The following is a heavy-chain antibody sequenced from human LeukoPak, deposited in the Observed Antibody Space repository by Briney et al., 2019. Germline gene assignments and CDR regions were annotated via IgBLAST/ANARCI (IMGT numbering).Heavy chain of an antibody. CDR3: ARVGRGYCSGGNCCYPDS. J-gene: IGHJ5*01. CDR1: GFTFIDYG. CDR2: IRYDGTKK. V-gene: IGHV3-30*02. Sequence: PGGSLRLSCAASGFTFIDYGMHWVRQAPGKGLEWVAFIRYDGTKKYYTESVKGRFTISRDNSRDTLFLQMNSLRIEDTAVYYCARVGRGYCSGGNCCYPDSWGQGTLVTVSS. D-gene: IGHD2-15*01.